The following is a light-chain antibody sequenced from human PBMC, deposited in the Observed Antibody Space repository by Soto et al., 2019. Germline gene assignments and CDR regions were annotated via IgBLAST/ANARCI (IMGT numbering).Light chain of an antibody. CDR1: QSVSNNY. V-gene: IGKV3-20*01. J-gene: IGKJ1*01. CDR2: SAS. CDR3: QRYGG. Sequence: EIVLTQSPGTLSLSPGEGATLSCRASQSVSNNYLAWYQQKPGQAPRLLIYSASSRATGIPDRFSGSGSGTDFTLTISRLEPEDFAVYYCQRYGGFGQGTKVDIK.